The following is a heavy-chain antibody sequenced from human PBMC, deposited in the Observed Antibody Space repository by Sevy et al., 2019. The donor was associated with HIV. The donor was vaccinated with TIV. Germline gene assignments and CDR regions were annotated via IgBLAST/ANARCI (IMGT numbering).Heavy chain of an antibody. CDR1: GFTFSSYG. D-gene: IGHD1-26*01. Sequence: GGSLRLSYEASGFTFSSYGMHWVRQASGKGLEWVAVISYDGGNEYYGESVKGRFTISRDNSQSTLFLQMNNLRPEDTAVYFCAKGTLIVGATGIDSWGQGTLVTVSS. J-gene: IGHJ4*02. CDR3: AKGTLIVGATGIDS. CDR2: ISYDGGNE. V-gene: IGHV3-30*05.